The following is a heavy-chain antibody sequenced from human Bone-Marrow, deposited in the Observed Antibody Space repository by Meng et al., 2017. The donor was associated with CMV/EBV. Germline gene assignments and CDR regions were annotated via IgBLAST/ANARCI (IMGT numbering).Heavy chain of an antibody. J-gene: IGHJ5*02. D-gene: IGHD3-3*01. CDR3: ARGRQPQGIFGVVTPGPNWFDP. Sequence: ASVKVSFKASGYTFTSYDINWVRQATGQGLEWMGWMNPNSGNTGYAQKFQGRVTMTRNTSISTAYMELSSLRSEDTAVYYCARGRQPQGIFGVVTPGPNWFDPWGQGTLVTVSS. CDR2: MNPNSGNT. CDR1: GYTFTSYD. V-gene: IGHV1-8*01.